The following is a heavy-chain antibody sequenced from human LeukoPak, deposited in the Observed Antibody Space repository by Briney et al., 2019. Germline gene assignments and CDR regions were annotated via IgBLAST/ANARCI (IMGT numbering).Heavy chain of an antibody. Sequence: LTGGSLRLSCAASGFTFSSYAMSWVRQAPGKGLEWVSAISGSGGSTYYADSVKGRFTISRDNSKNTLYLQMNGLRAEDTAVYYCAKATRSYYFDYWGQGTLVTVSS. CDR2: ISGSGGST. CDR3: AKATRSYYFDY. J-gene: IGHJ4*02. V-gene: IGHV3-23*01. CDR1: GFTFSSYA.